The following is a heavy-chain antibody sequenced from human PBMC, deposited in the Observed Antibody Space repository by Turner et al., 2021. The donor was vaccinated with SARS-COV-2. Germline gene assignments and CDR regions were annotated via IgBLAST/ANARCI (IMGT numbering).Heavy chain of an antibody. D-gene: IGHD1-26*01. V-gene: IGHV4-39*01. Sequence: QLQLQESGPGLVKPSETLSLTCTVSGGSISSSSYYWGWIRQPPGKGLEWIGYIYYSGSTYYNPSLKSRVTLSVDTSKNQFSLKLSSVTAADTAVYYCARHSPELRGDYFDYWGQGTLVTVSS. CDR1: GGSISSSSYY. CDR2: IYYSGST. J-gene: IGHJ4*02. CDR3: ARHSPELRGDYFDY.